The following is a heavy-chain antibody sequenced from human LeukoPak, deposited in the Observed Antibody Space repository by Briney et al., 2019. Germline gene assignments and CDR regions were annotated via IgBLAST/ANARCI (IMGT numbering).Heavy chain of an antibody. V-gene: IGHV4-39*01. Sequence: PSETLSLTCTVSGDSISSGSYYWSWIRQPAGKGLEWIGSIYYSGSTYYNPSLKSRVTISVDTSKNQFSLKLSSVTAADTAVYYCARRSWSDGYNYVGYFDYWGQGTLVTVSS. D-gene: IGHD5-24*01. CDR2: IYYSGST. J-gene: IGHJ4*02. CDR3: ARRSWSDGYNYVGYFDY. CDR1: GDSISSGSYY.